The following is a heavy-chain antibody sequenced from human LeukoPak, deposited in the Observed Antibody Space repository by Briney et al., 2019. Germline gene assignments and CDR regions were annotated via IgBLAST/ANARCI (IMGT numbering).Heavy chain of an antibody. Sequence: ASVKVSCKASGYTFTAYYIHWVRQAPGQGLEWMGWINANSGGTDYAQKFQGRVTMTRDTSLTTAYMELGRLKSDDTAVYYCARDCGYDSQRMNYFDYWGQGTLVTVSS. D-gene: IGHD5-12*01. CDR3: ARDCGYDSQRMNYFDY. CDR1: GYTFTAYY. CDR2: INANSGGT. V-gene: IGHV1-2*02. J-gene: IGHJ4*02.